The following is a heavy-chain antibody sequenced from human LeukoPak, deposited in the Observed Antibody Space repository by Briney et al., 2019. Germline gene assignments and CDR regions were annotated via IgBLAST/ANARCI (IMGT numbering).Heavy chain of an antibody. V-gene: IGHV1-69*13. CDR1: GGTFSSYA. Sequence: SVKVSCKASGGTFSSYAISWVRQAPGQGLEWMGGIIPIFGTANYAQKFQGRVTITADESTTTAYMELSSLRSEDTAVYYCARDRATVTALGIDWGQGTLVTVSS. CDR3: ARDRATVTALGID. D-gene: IGHD4-11*01. CDR2: IIPIFGTA. J-gene: IGHJ4*02.